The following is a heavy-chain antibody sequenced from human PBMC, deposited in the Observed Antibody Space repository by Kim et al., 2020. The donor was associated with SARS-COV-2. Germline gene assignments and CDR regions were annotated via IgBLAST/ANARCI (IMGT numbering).Heavy chain of an antibody. D-gene: IGHD3-10*01. V-gene: IGHV4-61*02. CDR1: GGSISSGSYY. J-gene: IGHJ5*02. Sequence: SETLSLTCTVSGGSISSGSYYWSWIRQPAGKGLEWIGRIYTSGSTNYNPSLKSRVTISVDTSKNQFSLKLSSVTAADTAVYYCARDLAFYYGSGTLSQFDPWGQGTLVTVSS. CDR3: ARDLAFYYGSGTLSQFDP. CDR2: IYTSGST.